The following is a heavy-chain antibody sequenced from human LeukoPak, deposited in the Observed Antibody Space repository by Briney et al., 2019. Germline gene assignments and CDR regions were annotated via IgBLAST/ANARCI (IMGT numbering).Heavy chain of an antibody. J-gene: IGHJ4*02. V-gene: IGHV1-8*03. Sequence: ASVKVSCKASGYTFTSFDINWVRQAPGQGLEWMGWMNPHSGDTVYAPKFQDRVTITRNTSISTTYMELSRLRSEDSAVYYCARGARDAPNRDWGQGTLVTVSS. CDR3: ARGARDAPNRD. D-gene: IGHD1-14*01. CDR1: GYTFTSFD. CDR2: MNPHSGDT.